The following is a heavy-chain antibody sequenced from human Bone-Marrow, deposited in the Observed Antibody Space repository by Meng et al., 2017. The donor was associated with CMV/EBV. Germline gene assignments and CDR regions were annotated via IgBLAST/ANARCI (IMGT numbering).Heavy chain of an antibody. CDR1: GGSFSGYY. CDR3: ARGYSNYRYYYGMDV. D-gene: IGHD4-11*01. Sequence: GSLRLSCAVYGGSFSGYYWSWIRQPPGKGLEWIGEINHSGSTNYNPSLKSRVTISVDTSKNQFSLKLSSVTAADTAVYYCARGYSNYRYYYGMDVWAQGTTVTVPS. V-gene: IGHV4-34*01. CDR2: INHSGST. J-gene: IGHJ6*02.